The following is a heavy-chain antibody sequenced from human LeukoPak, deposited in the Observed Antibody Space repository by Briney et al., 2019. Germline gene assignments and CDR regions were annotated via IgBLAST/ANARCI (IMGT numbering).Heavy chain of an antibody. J-gene: IGHJ5*02. CDR2: IDNDGTNT. CDR1: EFTFSSHW. CDR3: VRDRSQHLLDP. V-gene: IGHV3-74*01. D-gene: IGHD3-16*02. Sequence: GGSLRLSCAASEFTFSSHWMHWVRQVPGKGLVYIAYIDNDGTNTNYADSVKGRFTISRDNAKNTLYLQMNSLRVEDTAVYYFVRDRSQHLLDPRGQGTLVTVSS.